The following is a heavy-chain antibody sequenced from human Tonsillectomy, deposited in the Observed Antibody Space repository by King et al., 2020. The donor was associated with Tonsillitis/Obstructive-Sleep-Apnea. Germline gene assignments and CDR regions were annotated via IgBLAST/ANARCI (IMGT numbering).Heavy chain of an antibody. Sequence: QLVQSGAEVKKPGESLRISCKGSGYRFTSYWISWVRQMPGKGLEWMGRIDPSDSYTNYSPSFQGHVTISADKSPITAYLQWSSLKASDTAVYYCARHYGGDSSGYPDYWGQGTLVTVSS. CDR1: GYRFTSYW. CDR2: IDPSDSYT. D-gene: IGHD3-22*01. J-gene: IGHJ4*02. CDR3: ARHYGGDSSGYPDY. V-gene: IGHV5-10-1*01.